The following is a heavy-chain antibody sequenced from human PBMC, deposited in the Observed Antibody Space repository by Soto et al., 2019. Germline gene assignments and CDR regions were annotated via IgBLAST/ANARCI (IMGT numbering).Heavy chain of an antibody. CDR1: GGSVSSGNYY. CDR2: VYYSGST. D-gene: IGHD3-16*01. V-gene: IGHV4-61*01. J-gene: IGHJ6*02. Sequence: SETLSLTCTVSGGSVSSGNYYWSWIRQPPWKGLEWIGYVYYSGSTNYKPSLKSRVTISIDTSKNQFSLNLNSVTAADTAVYYCARXAKQPRDGGYYYYAMDVWGQGTTVTVSS. CDR3: ARXAKQPRDGGYYYYAMDV.